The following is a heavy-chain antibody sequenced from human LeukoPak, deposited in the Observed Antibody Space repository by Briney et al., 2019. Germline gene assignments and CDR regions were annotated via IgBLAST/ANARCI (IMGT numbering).Heavy chain of an antibody. J-gene: IGHJ4*02. V-gene: IGHV4-39*01. CDR3: ATLSGSSWYFDY. Sequence: SETLSLTCTVSGGSISSIDYYWGWVRQSPGKGLEWIGSIYYDGSTDYNPSLKSRVAISVDTSKNQLSLQMTSVTAADTAVYYCATLSGSSWYFDYWGQGTLVTVSS. D-gene: IGHD6-13*01. CDR1: GGSISSIDYY. CDR2: IYYDGST.